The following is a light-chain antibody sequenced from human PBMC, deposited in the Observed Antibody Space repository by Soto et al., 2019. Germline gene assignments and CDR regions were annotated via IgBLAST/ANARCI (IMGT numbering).Light chain of an antibody. CDR2: STN. CDR1: SGSVSTSYY. CDR3: VLYMGSGIWV. Sequence: QAVVTPEPSSSVSPGRTVTLTCGLSSGSVSTSYYPSWYQQTPGQAPRTLIYSTNTRSSGVPDRFSGSILGNKAALTITGAQADDESDYYCVLYMGSGIWVFGGGTKLTVL. J-gene: IGLJ3*02. V-gene: IGLV8-61*01.